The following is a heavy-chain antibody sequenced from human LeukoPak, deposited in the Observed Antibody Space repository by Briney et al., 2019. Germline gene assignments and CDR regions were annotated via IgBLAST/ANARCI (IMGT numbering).Heavy chain of an antibody. J-gene: IGHJ6*03. CDR1: GGSISSYY. CDR3: ARVWGDGYNSYYYYYMDV. V-gene: IGHV4-4*07. CDR2: IYTSGST. D-gene: IGHD5-24*01. Sequence: SETLSLTCTVSGGSISSYYWSWIRQPAGKGLEWIGRIYTSGSTNYNPSLKSRVTMSVDTSKNQFSLKLSSVTAADTAVYYCARVWGDGYNSYYYYYMDVWGKGTTVTVSS.